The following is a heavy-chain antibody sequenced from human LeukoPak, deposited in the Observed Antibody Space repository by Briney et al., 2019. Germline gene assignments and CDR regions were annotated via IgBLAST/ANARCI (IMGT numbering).Heavy chain of an antibody. D-gene: IGHD2-21*02. Sequence: SETLSLTCAVYGGSFSGYYWSWIRQPPGKGLEWIGEINHSGSTNYNPPLKSRVTISVDTSKNQFSLKLSSVTAADTAVYYCARHGREVTYDPWGQGTLVTVSS. CDR1: GGSFSGYY. V-gene: IGHV4-34*01. CDR3: ARHGREVTYDP. CDR2: INHSGST. J-gene: IGHJ5*02.